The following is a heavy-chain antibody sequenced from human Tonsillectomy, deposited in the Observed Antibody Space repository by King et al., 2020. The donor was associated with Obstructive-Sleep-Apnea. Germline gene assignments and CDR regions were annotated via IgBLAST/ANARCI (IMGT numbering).Heavy chain of an antibody. Sequence: VQLVESGGGLVQTGGSLRLSCAASGFTYSSYAMSWVRQAPGTGLEWVSGISGGGDYIYYADSMKGRFTVSRDNSRNTLYLQMDNLTVDDTALFYCAKGTDMGHSEETDWGQGTLVVVSS. V-gene: IGHV3-23*04. CDR3: AKGTDMGHSEETD. CDR2: ISGGGDYI. CDR1: GFTYSSYA. D-gene: IGHD5-18*01. J-gene: IGHJ4*02.